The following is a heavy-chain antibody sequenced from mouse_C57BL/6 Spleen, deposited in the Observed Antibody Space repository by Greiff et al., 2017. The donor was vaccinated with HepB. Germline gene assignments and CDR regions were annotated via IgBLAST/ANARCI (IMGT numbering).Heavy chain of an antibody. J-gene: IGHJ3*01. Sequence: EVQRVESGGGLVKPGGSLKLSCAASGFTFSDYGMHWVRQAPEKGLEGVAYISSGSSTIYYADTVKGRFTIHRDNAKNTLFLQRTSLRSEDTAMYYCASGYYEWFAYWGQGTLVTVSA. CDR3: ASGYYEWFAY. CDR2: ISSGSSTI. CDR1: GFTFSDYG. V-gene: IGHV5-17*01. D-gene: IGHD2-3*01.